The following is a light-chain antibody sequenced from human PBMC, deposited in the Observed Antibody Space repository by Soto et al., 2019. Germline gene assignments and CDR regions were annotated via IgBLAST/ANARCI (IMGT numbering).Light chain of an antibody. Sequence: QLVLTQPASVSGSPGQSITISCTGTSSDVGGYNYVSWYQQHPGKAPKLMIYAVSNRPSGVSNRFSGSKSGNTATLTISGLQAEDEADYYCCSYTVSGTYVFGTGTQLTVL. J-gene: IGLJ1*01. CDR2: AVS. V-gene: IGLV2-14*01. CDR1: SSDVGGYNY. CDR3: CSYTVSGTYV.